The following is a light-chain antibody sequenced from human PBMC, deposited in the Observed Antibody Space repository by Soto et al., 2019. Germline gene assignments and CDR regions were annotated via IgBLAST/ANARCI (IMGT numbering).Light chain of an antibody. Sequence: IVLTQSPCTLSLSPGERATLSCRASQSVSSSYLAWYQQRPGQAPRLLIYGASSRATDIPDRFSGSGSGTDFTLTISRLEPEDFAVYYCQQYGSSPWTFGQGTKVDIK. CDR1: QSVSSSY. CDR2: GAS. V-gene: IGKV3-20*01. J-gene: IGKJ1*01. CDR3: QQYGSSPWT.